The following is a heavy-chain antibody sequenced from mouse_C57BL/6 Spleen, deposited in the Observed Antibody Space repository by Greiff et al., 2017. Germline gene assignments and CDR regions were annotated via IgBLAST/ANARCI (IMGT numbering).Heavy chain of an antibody. D-gene: IGHD1-1*01. V-gene: IGHV1-39*01. J-gene: IGHJ2*01. CDR1: GYSFTDYN. Sequence: CGPELVKPGASVKISCKASGYSFTDYNMNWVKQSNGKSLEWIGVINPNYGTTSYNQKFKGKATLTVDQSSSTAYMQLNSLTSEDSAVYYCARSVYGSRLHYFDYWGQGTTLTVSS. CDR3: ARSVYGSRLHYFDY. CDR2: INPNYGTT.